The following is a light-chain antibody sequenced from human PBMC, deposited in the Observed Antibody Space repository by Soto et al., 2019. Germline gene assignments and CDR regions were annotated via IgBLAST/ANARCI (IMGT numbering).Light chain of an antibody. Sequence: QSALTQPASVSGSPGQSVAISCTGTSSDVGAYNYISWYQQHPGKAPKLLLSEVSNRPSGVSDRFSGSKSGNTASLTISGLQAEDEADYYCQSYDSSLSGYVVFGGGTKLTVL. V-gene: IGLV2-14*01. CDR2: EVS. J-gene: IGLJ2*01. CDR1: SSDVGAYNY. CDR3: QSYDSSLSGYVV.